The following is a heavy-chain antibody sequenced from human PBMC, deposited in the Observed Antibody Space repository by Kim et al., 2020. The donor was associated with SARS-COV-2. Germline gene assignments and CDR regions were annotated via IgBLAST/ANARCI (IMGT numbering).Heavy chain of an antibody. CDR1: GGSISSYY. V-gene: IGHV4-59*01. D-gene: IGHD1-26*01. J-gene: IGHJ4*02. Sequence: SETLSHTCTVSGGSISSYYWSWIRQPPGKGLEWIGYIYYSGSTNYNPSLKSRVTISVDTSKNQFSLKLSSVTAADTAVYYCARSGRYPYFDYWGQGTLVTVSS. CDR2: IYYSGST. CDR3: ARSGRYPYFDY.